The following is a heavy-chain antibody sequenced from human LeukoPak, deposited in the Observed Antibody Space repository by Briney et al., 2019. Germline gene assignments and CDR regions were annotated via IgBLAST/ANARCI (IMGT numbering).Heavy chain of an antibody. Sequence: SQTLSLTCTVSGGSISSGSYYWSWIRQPAGKGLEWIGRIYTSGSTNYNPSLKSRVTISVDTSKNQFSLKLSSVTAADTAVYYCARDNGGYYYGSGSSSWFDPWGQGTLVTVSS. CDR1: GGSISSGSYY. V-gene: IGHV4-61*02. CDR2: IYTSGST. D-gene: IGHD3-10*01. J-gene: IGHJ5*02. CDR3: ARDNGGYYYGSGSSSWFDP.